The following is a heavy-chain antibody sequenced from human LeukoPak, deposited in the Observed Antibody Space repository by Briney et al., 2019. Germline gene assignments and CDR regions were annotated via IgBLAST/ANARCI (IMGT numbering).Heavy chain of an antibody. CDR1: GFTFSVYS. D-gene: IGHD3-9*01. Sequence: GGSLRLSRAASGFTFSVYSMSWVRQAPGKGLEWVSSIATSTTYIYYADSVKGRFTISRDNAKNSLYLQMNSLRAEDTAVYHCVREKTYHDILTGYRPKMVDYWGQGTLVTVSS. CDR3: VREKTYHDILTGYRPKMVDY. V-gene: IGHV3-21*01. CDR2: IATSTTYI. J-gene: IGHJ4*02.